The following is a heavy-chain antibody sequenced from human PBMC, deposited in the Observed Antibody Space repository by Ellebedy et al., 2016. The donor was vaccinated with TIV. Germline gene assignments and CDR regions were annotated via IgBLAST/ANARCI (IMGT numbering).Heavy chain of an antibody. D-gene: IGHD6-6*01. CDR1: GGSISRYY. V-gene: IGHV4-4*07. CDR2: IYTSGST. J-gene: IGHJ1*01. Sequence: SETLSLXXTASGGSISRYYWSWIRQPAGKGLEWIGHIYTSGSTNYNPSLKSRVAMSVDISKSQFSLKVSSVTAADTAVYFCATVEYSTSSIYFEHWGRGTLVTVSS. CDR3: ATVEYSTSSIYFEH.